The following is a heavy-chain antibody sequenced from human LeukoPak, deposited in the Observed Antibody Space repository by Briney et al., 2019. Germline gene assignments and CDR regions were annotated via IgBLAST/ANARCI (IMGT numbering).Heavy chain of an antibody. V-gene: IGHV3-48*03. J-gene: IGHJ5*02. CDR3: AKDGLWFGELFRGTIDP. CDR2: ISSSGSTI. Sequence: GGSLRLSCAASGFTFSSYEMNWVRQAPGKGLEWVSYISSSGSTIYYADSVKGRFTISRDNAKNSLYLQMNSLRAEDTAVYYCAKDGLWFGELFRGTIDPWGQGTLVTVSS. CDR1: GFTFSSYE. D-gene: IGHD3-10*01.